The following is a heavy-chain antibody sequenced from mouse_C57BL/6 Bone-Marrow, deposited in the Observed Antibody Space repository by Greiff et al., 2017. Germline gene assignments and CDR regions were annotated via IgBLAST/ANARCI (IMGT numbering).Heavy chain of an antibody. V-gene: IGHV1-18*01. Sequence: DVKLQESGPELVKPGASVKIPCKASGYTFTDYNMDWVKQSHGKSLEWIGDINPNNGGTIYNQKFKGKATLTVDKSSSTAYMELRSLTSEDTAVYYCARSLIYYDPAWFAYWGQGTLVTVSA. J-gene: IGHJ3*01. CDR3: ARSLIYYDPAWFAY. CDR1: GYTFTDYN. D-gene: IGHD2-4*01. CDR2: INPNNGGT.